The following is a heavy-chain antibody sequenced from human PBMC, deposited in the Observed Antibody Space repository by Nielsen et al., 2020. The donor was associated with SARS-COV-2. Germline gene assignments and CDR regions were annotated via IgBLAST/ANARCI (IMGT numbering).Heavy chain of an antibody. CDR2: ISYDGSNK. Sequence: SLTISCASSGFTFSSYVMHWVLPAPVQVLEWVAVISYDGSNKYYADSVKGRFTISRDNAKNSLYLQMNSLRAEDTALYYCASIAAPSYWGQGTLVNVSS. D-gene: IGHD6-13*01. V-gene: IGHV3-30*03. CDR3: ASIAAPSY. J-gene: IGHJ4*02. CDR1: GFTFSSYV.